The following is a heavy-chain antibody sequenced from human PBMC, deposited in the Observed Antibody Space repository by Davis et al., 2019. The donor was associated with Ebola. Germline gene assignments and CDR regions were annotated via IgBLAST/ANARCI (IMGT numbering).Heavy chain of an antibody. D-gene: IGHD3-3*01. V-gene: IGHV3-23*01. CDR1: GFTFSSYA. J-gene: IGHJ5*02. Sequence: PGGSLRLSCAASGFTFSSYAMSWVRQAPGKGLEWVSAISGSGGSTYYADSVKGRFTISRDNAKNSLYLQMNSLRAEDTAVYYCARDIYTIFGVTWGQGTLVTVSS. CDR2: ISGSGGST. CDR3: ARDIYTIFGVT.